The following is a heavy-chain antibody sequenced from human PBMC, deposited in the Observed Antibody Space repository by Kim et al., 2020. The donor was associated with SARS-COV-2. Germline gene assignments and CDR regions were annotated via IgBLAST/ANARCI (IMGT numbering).Heavy chain of an antibody. D-gene: IGHD3-10*01. Sequence: KGRFTISRDNAKNSLYLQMNSLRAEDTALYYCAKDRGILWFGELSDGMDVWGQGTTVTVSS. V-gene: IGHV3-9*01. J-gene: IGHJ6*02. CDR3: AKDRGILWFGELSDGMDV.